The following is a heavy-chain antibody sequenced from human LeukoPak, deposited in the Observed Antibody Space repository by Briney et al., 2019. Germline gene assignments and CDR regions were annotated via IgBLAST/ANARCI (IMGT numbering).Heavy chain of an antibody. CDR1: GFTFSSYA. D-gene: IGHD1-26*01. J-gene: IGHJ4*02. Sequence: PGRSLRLSCAASGFTFSSYAMHWVRQAPGKGLEWVAVISYDGSNKYYADSVKGRFTISRDNSKNTLSLQMNSLRAEDTAVYYCARDSGSSDYLDYWGQGTLVTVSS. V-gene: IGHV3-30-3*01. CDR3: ARDSGSSDYLDY. CDR2: ISYDGSNK.